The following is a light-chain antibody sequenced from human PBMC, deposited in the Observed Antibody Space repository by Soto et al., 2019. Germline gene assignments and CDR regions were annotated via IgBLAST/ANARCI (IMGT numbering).Light chain of an antibody. Sequence: QSALTQPRSVSGSPGQSVTISCTGTSSDVGAYTYVSWYQQHPGKAPKLMIYDVNKRPSGIPDRFSGFKSGSTASLTISGLQAEDEADYYCCSYAGSYTDVFGTGTKVTVL. CDR3: CSYAGSYTDV. V-gene: IGLV2-11*01. CDR1: SSDVGAYTY. J-gene: IGLJ1*01. CDR2: DVN.